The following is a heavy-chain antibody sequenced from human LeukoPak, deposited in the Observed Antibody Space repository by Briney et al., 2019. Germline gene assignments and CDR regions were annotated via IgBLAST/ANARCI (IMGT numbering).Heavy chain of an antibody. CDR3: ARLSTWNDGVDAFDI. D-gene: IGHD1-1*01. Sequence: SETLSLTCAVYGGSFSGYYWSWIRQPPGKGLEWIGEINHSGSTNYNPSLKSRVTISVDTSKNQFSLNLSSVTAADTAVFYCARLSTWNDGVDAFDIWGQGTMVTVSS. V-gene: IGHV4-34*01. CDR2: INHSGST. J-gene: IGHJ3*02. CDR1: GGSFSGYY.